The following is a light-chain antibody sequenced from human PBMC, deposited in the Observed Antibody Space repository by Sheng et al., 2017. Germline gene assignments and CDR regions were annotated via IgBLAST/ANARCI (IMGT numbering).Light chain of an antibody. CDR3: MQPLRTPFT. CDR2: LGS. Sequence: VVMIQSPLSLPVTPGEPASISCRSSQSLFHNNKHNYLTWYVQKPGQSPQVLIYLGSNRASGVPDSFSGSGSGTDFTLKISRVEAEDVGVYYCMQPLRTPFTFGPGTRVDIK. V-gene: IGKV2-28*01. CDR1: QSLFHNNKHNY. J-gene: IGKJ3*01.